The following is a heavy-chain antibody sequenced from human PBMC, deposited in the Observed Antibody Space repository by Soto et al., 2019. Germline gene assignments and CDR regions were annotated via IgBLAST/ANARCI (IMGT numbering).Heavy chain of an antibody. Sequence: SETLSLTCTVSGGSINSGGYYWNWIRQHPGKGLEWLGYLYYRGNTYYNPSLRSRITISGDTSKNQFSLKLSSVTAADTAVYYCARDATTRTSTYYYAMDVWGQGTTVTVSS. CDR3: ARDATTRTSTYYYAMDV. D-gene: IGHD1-26*01. CDR2: LYYRGNT. V-gene: IGHV4-31*03. J-gene: IGHJ6*02. CDR1: GGSINSGGYY.